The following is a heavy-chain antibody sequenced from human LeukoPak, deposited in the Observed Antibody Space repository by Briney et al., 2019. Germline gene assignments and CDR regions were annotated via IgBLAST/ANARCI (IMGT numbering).Heavy chain of an antibody. CDR3: AKEEGSPVPVPPDY. D-gene: IGHD2-2*01. CDR2: IIPLFGTT. Sequence: SVKVSCKASGYTFTAYYMHWVRQAPGQGLEWMGGIIPLFGTTNYAQKFQGRLTITADKSTSTAYMQLSSLRDDDTAIYYCAKEEGSPVPVPPDYWGQGTLVTVSS. V-gene: IGHV1-69*06. J-gene: IGHJ4*02. CDR1: GYTFTAYY.